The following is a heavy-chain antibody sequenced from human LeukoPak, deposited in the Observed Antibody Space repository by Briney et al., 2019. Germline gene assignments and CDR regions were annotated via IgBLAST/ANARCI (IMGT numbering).Heavy chain of an antibody. CDR3: ARDLSDPQWELVYYYYGMDV. J-gene: IGHJ6*02. V-gene: IGHV3-21*01. Sequence: GGSLRLSCVASGFSFSDHWMNWFRQAPGKGLEWVSSISSSSSYIYYADSVKGRFTISRDNAKNSLYLQMNSLRAEDTAVYYCARDLSDPQWELVYYYYGMDVWGQGTTVTVSS. CDR2: ISSSSSYI. D-gene: IGHD1-26*01. CDR1: GFSFSDHW.